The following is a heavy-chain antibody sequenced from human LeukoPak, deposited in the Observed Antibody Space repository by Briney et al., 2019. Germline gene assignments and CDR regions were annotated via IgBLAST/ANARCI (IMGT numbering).Heavy chain of an antibody. CDR1: GYTFTSYY. CDR2: IKPSGGST. J-gene: IGHJ4*02. V-gene: IGHV1-46*01. CDR3: ARSGVRYDSSDPFDY. Sequence: ASVKVSCKASGYTFTSYYMHWVRQAPGQGLEWMGIIKPSGGSTSYAQKFQGRVTMTRDTSTSTVYMELSSLRSEDTAVYYCARSGVRYDSSDPFDYWGQGTLVTVSS. D-gene: IGHD3-22*01.